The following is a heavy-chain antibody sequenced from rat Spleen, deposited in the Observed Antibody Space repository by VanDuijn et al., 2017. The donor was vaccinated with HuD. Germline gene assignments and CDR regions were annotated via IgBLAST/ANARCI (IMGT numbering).Heavy chain of an antibody. J-gene: IGHJ1*01. CDR2: ISYDGGRN. Sequence: EVRLVESGGGLVQPGRSLKLSCAASGFTFSDYGVAWVRQAPTTGLEWVATISYDGGRNFYRDSVKGRFTISRDNAKSSLYLQMDSLRSEDTATYYCARAGYLRDWYFDFWGPGTMVTVSS. V-gene: IGHV5-29*01. CDR3: ARAGYLRDWYFDF. CDR1: GFTFSDYG. D-gene: IGHD2-2*01.